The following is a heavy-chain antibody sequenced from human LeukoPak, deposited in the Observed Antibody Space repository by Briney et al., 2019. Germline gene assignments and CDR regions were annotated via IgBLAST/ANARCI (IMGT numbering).Heavy chain of an antibody. CDR1: GYSFTSYW. CDR3: ARTSVGYYYYYYMDV. Sequence: GESLKISCKGSGYSFTSYWIGWVRQMPGKGLEWMGIIYPGDSDTRYSPSFQGQVTISANKSISTAYLQWSSLKASGTAMYYCARTSVGYYYYYYMDVWGKGTTVTVSS. V-gene: IGHV5-51*01. CDR2: IYPGDSDT. J-gene: IGHJ6*03.